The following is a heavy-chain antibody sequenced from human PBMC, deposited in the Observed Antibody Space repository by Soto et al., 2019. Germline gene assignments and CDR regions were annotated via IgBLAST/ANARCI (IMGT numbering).Heavy chain of an antibody. CDR3: ARDFYDFWSGYYTPDSYYYYYYGMDV. CDR2: INPSGGST. CDR1: GYTFTSYY. V-gene: IGHV1-46*01. J-gene: IGHJ6*02. D-gene: IGHD3-3*01. Sequence: ASVKVSCKASGYTFTSYYMHWVRQAPGQGLEWMGIINPSGGSTSYAQKFQGRVTMTRDTSTSTVYMELSSLRSEDTAVYYCARDFYDFWSGYYTPDSYYYYYYGMDVWGQGTTVTVYS.